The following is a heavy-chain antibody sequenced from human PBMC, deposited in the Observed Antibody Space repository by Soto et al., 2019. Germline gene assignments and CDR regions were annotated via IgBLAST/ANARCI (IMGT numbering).Heavy chain of an antibody. CDR3: ARDPRKYYFDY. CDR1: GFTFSDYY. V-gene: IGHV3-11*01. CDR2: ISSRGSTI. J-gene: IGHJ4*02. Sequence: QVQLVESGGGLVKPGGSLRLSCAASGFTFSDYYMTWIRQAPGKGLEWVSYISSRGSTIYYADSVKGRFTISRDNAKNSLYLQMNSLRSEDTAVYFCARDPRKYYFDYWGQGTLVTVSS.